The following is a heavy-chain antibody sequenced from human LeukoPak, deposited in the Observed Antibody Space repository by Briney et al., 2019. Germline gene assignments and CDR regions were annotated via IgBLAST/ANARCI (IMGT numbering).Heavy chain of an antibody. CDR1: GYTFTSYY. Sequence: ASVKVSCKASGYTFTSYYMHWVRQAPGQGLEWMGWINPNSGGTNYAQKFQGRVTMTRDTSISTAYMELSRLRSDDTAVYYCAATHRVTGYYGHWGQGTLVTVSS. CDR2: INPNSGGT. D-gene: IGHD3-9*01. J-gene: IGHJ4*02. V-gene: IGHV1-2*02. CDR3: AATHRVTGYYGH.